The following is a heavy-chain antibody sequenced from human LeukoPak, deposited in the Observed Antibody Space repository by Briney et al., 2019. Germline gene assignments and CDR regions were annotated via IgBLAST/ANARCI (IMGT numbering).Heavy chain of an antibody. Sequence: SETLSLTCAVYGGSFRGFYWTWIRQSPGKGLEWIGEINHSGSSSYNPSLKSRIMISVDMSKNQFSLKVRSVTAADTAVYYCARRHCGGDCYSSRWQILYGYYYYYMDVWGTGTTVTVSS. V-gene: IGHV4-34*01. CDR2: INHSGSS. CDR1: GGSFRGFY. D-gene: IGHD2-21*02. CDR3: ARRHCGGDCYSSRWQILYGYYYYYMDV. J-gene: IGHJ6*03.